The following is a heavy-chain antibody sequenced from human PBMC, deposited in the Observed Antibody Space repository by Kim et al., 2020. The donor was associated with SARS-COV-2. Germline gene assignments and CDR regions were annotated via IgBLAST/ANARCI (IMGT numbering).Heavy chain of an antibody. J-gene: IGHJ4*02. V-gene: IGHV3-48*03. D-gene: IGHD4-17*01. CDR2: ISWDGSTE. CDR3: GRSDYGNTLVDY. Sequence: GGSLRLSCAVSGFTFSRHNMNWVRQAPGKGLEWVSYISWDGSTEYYAASVRGRFTISRDNAKNSLYLQMNSLRAEDTAVYYCGRSDYGNTLVDYWGQGALVTVSS. CDR1: GFTFSRHN.